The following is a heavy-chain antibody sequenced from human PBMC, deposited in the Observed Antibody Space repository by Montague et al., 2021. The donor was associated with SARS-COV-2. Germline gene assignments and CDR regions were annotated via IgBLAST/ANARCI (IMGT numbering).Heavy chain of an antibody. CDR2: IYYSGST. D-gene: IGHD3-10*01. CDR3: ARLGLLWFGELWN. CDR1: GGSISSSTYY. V-gene: IGHV4-39*01. Sequence: SETLSLTCTVSGGSISSSTYYWGWIRQPPGKGLEWIGSIYYSGSTYYNPSLKSRVTISVDKSKNQFSLKLSSVTAADTAVYYCARLGLLWFGELWNWGQGTLVTVSS. J-gene: IGHJ4*02.